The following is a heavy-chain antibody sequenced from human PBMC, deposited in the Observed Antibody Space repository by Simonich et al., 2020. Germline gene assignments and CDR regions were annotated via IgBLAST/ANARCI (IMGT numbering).Heavy chain of an antibody. CDR2: ISSSSSYI. CDR3: ARWIAVAGTGAYGMDV. CDR1: GFTFSSYS. D-gene: IGHD6-19*01. V-gene: IGHV3-21*01. J-gene: IGHJ6*02. Sequence: EVQLVESGGGLVKPGGSLRLSCAASGFTFSSYSMNWVRQAPGKGLEWVSSISSSSSYIYYADSGKSRVTISRDNAKNSLELQMNSLIAEDTAVYYCARWIAVAGTGAYGMDVWGQGTTVTVSS.